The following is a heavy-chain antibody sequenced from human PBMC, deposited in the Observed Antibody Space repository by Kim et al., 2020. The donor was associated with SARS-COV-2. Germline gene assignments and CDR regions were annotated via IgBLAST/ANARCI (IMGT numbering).Heavy chain of an antibody. V-gene: IGHV3-21*01. CDR2: ISTSGSQI. Sequence: GGSLRLSCASSEYTFSSHGMNWVRQAPGKGLEWVSFISTSGSQIYYAESVKGRFTISRDDAKGSLYLQMNSLRVEDMAIYYCASEYGALTGFNPLPFDP. CDR1: EYTFSSHG. D-gene: IGHD3-9*01. J-gene: IGHJ5*02. CDR3: ASEYGALTGFNPLPFDP.